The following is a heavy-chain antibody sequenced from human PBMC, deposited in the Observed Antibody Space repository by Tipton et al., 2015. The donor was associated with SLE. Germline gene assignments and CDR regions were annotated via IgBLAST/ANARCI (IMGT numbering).Heavy chain of an antibody. CDR2: IYYSGST. D-gene: IGHD7-27*01. CDR3: ASAFSALGRFDP. V-gene: IGHV4-30-4*08. J-gene: IGHJ5*02. CDR1: GGSISSGDYY. Sequence: TLSLTCTVSGGSISSGDYYWNWIRQPPGKGLEWIGYIYYSGSTYYNSSLRSRVTISIDTSKNQFPLKLSSVTAADTAVYYCASAFSALGRFDPWGPGNPGHRLL.